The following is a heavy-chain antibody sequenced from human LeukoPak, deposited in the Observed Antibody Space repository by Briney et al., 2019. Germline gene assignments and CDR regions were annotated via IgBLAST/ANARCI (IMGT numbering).Heavy chain of an antibody. V-gene: IGHV3-66*01. CDR3: ARDSRTPRLDY. CDR1: GFNVSNNY. D-gene: IGHD2-15*01. J-gene: IGHJ4*02. CDR2: IYIGHST. Sequence: GGSLRLSCAASGFNVSNNYMSWVRQAPGKGLEWVSVIYIGHSTYFADSVKGRFSLSRDNSKNTLYLQMNNLRAEDTAVYYCARDSRTPRLDYWGQGTLVTVSS.